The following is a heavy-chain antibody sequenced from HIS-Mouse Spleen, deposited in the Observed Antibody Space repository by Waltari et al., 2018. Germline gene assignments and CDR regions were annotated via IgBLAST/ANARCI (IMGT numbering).Heavy chain of an antibody. CDR2: IYYSGRT. V-gene: IGHV4-39*07. CDR3: AREIPYSSSWYDWYFDL. D-gene: IGHD6-13*01. Sequence: QLQLQESGPGLVKPSGTLSLTCTVSGGSISSSSYYWGWIRQPAGKGLEWIGSIYYSGRTYYNPSLKSRVTISVDTSKNQCSLKLSSVTAADTAVYYCAREIPYSSSWYDWYFDLWGRGTLVTVSS. CDR1: GGSISSSSYY. J-gene: IGHJ2*01.